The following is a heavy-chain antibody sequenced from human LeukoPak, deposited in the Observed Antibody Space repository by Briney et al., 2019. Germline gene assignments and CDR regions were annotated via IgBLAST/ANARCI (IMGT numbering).Heavy chain of an antibody. V-gene: IGHV3-23*01. CDR1: GFTFSSYA. CDR3: ARNRYYDILTGQRDDY. D-gene: IGHD3-9*01. Sequence: GGSLRLSCAASGFTFSSYAMSWVRQAPGKGLEWVSAISGSGGSTYYADSVKGRFTISRDNSKNTLYLQMNSLRAEDTAVYYCARNRYYDILTGQRDDYWGQGTLVTVSS. J-gene: IGHJ4*02. CDR2: ISGSGGST.